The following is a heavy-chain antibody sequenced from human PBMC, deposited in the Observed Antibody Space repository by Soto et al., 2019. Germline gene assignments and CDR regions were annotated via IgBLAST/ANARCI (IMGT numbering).Heavy chain of an antibody. CDR1: GFTFSSYA. Sequence: GGSLRLSCAASGFTFSSYAMHWVRQAPGKGLEWVAVISYDGSNKYYADSVKGRFTISRDNSKNTLYLQMNSLRAEDTAVYYCARDAYYDSSGWVDYWGQGTLVTVSS. CDR2: ISYDGSNK. V-gene: IGHV3-30-3*01. J-gene: IGHJ4*02. CDR3: ARDAYYDSSGWVDY. D-gene: IGHD3-22*01.